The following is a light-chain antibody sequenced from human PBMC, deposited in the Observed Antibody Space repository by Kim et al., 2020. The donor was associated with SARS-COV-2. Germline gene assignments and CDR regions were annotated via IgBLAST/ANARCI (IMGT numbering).Light chain of an antibody. V-gene: IGKV1-5*03. J-gene: IGKJ1*01. Sequence: DIQMTQSPSTLSASVGDRVTITCRASQSISSWLAWYQQKPGKAPKLLIYKASSLESGVPSRFSGSGSGTEFTLTISSLQPDDFATYYSQPPETFGQGTKVDIK. CDR2: KAS. CDR1: QSISSW. CDR3: QPPET.